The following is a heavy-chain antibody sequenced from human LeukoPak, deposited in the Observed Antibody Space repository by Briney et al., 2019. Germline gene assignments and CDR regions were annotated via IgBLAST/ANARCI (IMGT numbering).Heavy chain of an antibody. V-gene: IGHV4-34*01. CDR3: ARRATHYWIYCSGGSCYSGWFDP. D-gene: IGHD2-15*01. J-gene: IGHJ5*02. CDR2: INHSGST. CDR1: GGSFSGYY. Sequence: KPSETLSLTCAVYGGSFSGYYWSWIRQPPGKGLEWIGEINHSGSTNYNPSLKSRVTISVDTSKNQFSLKLSSVTAADTAVYYCARRATHYWIYCSGGSCYSGWFDPWGQGTLVTVSS.